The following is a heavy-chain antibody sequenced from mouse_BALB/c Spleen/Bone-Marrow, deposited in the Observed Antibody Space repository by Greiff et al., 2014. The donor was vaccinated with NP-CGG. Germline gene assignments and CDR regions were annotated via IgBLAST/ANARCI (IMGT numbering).Heavy chain of an antibody. Sequence: VQLQQSGAELVRPGSSVKISCKASGYAFSSYWMNWVKQRPGQGLEWIGQIYPGDGDTNYNGSFKDKATLTTDKSSTTAYMQLSILTSEDSAVYFSARGGRLTGYYFDYWGQGTTLTVSS. J-gene: IGHJ2*01. V-gene: IGHV1-80*01. CDR1: GYAFSSYW. D-gene: IGHD4-1*01. CDR2: IYPGDGDT. CDR3: ARGGRLTGYYFDY.